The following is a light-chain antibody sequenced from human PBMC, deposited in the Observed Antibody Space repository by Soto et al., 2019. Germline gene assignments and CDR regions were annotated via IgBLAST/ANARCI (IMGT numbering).Light chain of an antibody. Sequence: QSALTQPASVSGSPGQSITISCTGTSSDVDTYIYISLYQQHPGKAPKLIIYDVTNRPPGVSNRFSGSKTGNTASLTVSGLQAADEADYFCKSYAGSNTYVFGSGTKVTVL. V-gene: IGLV2-14*03. CDR1: SSDVDTYIY. CDR3: KSYAGSNTYV. CDR2: DVT. J-gene: IGLJ1*01.